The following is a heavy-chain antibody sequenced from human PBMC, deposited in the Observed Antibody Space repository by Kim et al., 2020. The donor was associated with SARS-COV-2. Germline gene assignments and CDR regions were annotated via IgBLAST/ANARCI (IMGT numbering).Heavy chain of an antibody. J-gene: IGHJ6*01. CDR1: GFTFSSYA. V-gene: IGHV3-30*04. D-gene: IGHD6-13*01. CDR3: ARDRVTIAAAGTAFYYG. Sequence: GGSLRLSCAASGFTFSSYAMHWVRQAPGKGLEWVAVISYDGSNKYYADSVKGRFTISRDNSKNTLYLQMNSLRAEDTAVYYCARDRVTIAAAGTAFYYG. CDR2: ISYDGSNK.